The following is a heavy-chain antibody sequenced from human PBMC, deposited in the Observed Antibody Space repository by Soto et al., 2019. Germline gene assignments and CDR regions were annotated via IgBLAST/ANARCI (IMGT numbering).Heavy chain of an antibody. CDR2: ISYSGST. V-gene: IGHV4-59*01. Sequence: PSETLSLTCTVSGGSISGYYWAWVRQPPGKGLEWIGYISYSGSTNYNPSLKSRVTISVDTSKNQFSLKLSSVTAADTAVYYCARDWGGGTFDYWGQGTLVTVSS. J-gene: IGHJ4*02. CDR1: GGSISGYY. D-gene: IGHD3-16*01. CDR3: ARDWGGGTFDY.